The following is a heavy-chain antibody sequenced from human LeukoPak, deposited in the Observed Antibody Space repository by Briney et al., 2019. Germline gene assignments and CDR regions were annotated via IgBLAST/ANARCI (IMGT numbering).Heavy chain of an antibody. V-gene: IGHV4-59*01. Sequence: SETLSLTCSISGGSISNYYGSWIRQSPGKGLEWIGYIFYTGATDHNPSLRGRVTMSVDTSKNQFSLKLTSVTAADTAVYYCARVGTEYSSSSALYYYFLDVWGKGTTVTVSS. J-gene: IGHJ6*03. D-gene: IGHD6-6*01. CDR3: ARVGTEYSSSSALYYYFLDV. CDR2: IFYTGAT. CDR1: GGSISNYY.